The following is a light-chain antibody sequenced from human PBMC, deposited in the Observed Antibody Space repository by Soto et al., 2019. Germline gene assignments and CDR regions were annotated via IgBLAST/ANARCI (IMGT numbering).Light chain of an antibody. CDR3: QQFGSSPLT. V-gene: IGKV3-20*01. CDR1: QSVSSY. Sequence: EIVLTQSPGTLSLSVGERVTLSCRASQSVSSYLAWYQQTPGQAPRLLIYDTSNRATGTPDRFSGSGSGTDFTLTISRLAPEDSTVYYCQQFGSSPLTFGGGTMVEIK. CDR2: DTS. J-gene: IGKJ4*01.